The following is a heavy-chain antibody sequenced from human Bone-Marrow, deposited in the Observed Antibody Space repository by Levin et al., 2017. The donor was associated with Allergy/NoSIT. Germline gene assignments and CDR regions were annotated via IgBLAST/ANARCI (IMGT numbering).Heavy chain of an antibody. D-gene: IGHD1-1*01. J-gene: IGHJ4*02. CDR3: ARDFAWTEDFDY. CDR1: GFTFSAYW. V-gene: IGHV3-74*01. Sequence: GESLKISCAASGFTFSAYWMHWVRQAPGRGLVWVSRINGDGTMTTYADSVQGRFTISRDNAKNTLYLQMDSLRAEDTAVYYCARDFAWTEDFDYWGQGTLVTVSS. CDR2: INGDGTMT.